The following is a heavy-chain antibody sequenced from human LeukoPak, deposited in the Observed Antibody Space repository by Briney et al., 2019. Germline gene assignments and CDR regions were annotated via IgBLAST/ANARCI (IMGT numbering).Heavy chain of an antibody. J-gene: IGHJ5*02. CDR2: INQIGIT. CDR3: ANGKYQLLSSWFDP. CDR1: GGSFSGYY. Sequence: SETLSLTCAVYGGSFSGYYWSWIRQPPGKGLEWIGEINQIGITNYNPSLKSRGTISVDTSKNQFSLKLSSVTAADTAVYYCANGKYQLLSSWFDPWGQGTLATLSS. V-gene: IGHV4-34*01. D-gene: IGHD2-2*01.